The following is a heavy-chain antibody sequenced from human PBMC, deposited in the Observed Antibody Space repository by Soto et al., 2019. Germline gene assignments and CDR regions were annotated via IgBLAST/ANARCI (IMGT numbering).Heavy chain of an antibody. J-gene: IGHJ5*02. Sequence: QVQLQQWGAGLLKPSETLSLTCAVYGGSFSGYYWSWIRQPPGKGLEWIGEINHSGSTNYNPSLKSRVTISVDTSKNQFSLKLSSVTAADTAVYYCARGVTLGAALDWFDPWGQGTLVTVSS. CDR2: INHSGST. CDR3: ARGVTLGAALDWFDP. D-gene: IGHD6-6*01. CDR1: GGSFSGYY. V-gene: IGHV4-34*01.